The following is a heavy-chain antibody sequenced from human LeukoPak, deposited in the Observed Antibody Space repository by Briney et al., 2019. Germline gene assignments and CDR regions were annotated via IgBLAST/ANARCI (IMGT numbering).Heavy chain of an antibody. CDR3: TRTKSGSYYLDAFDI. V-gene: IGHV3-49*03. D-gene: IGHD1-26*01. CDR1: GFTFGDYA. CDR2: IRSKAYGGTT. J-gene: IGHJ3*02. Sequence: PGGSLRLSCTASGFTFGDYAMSWFRQAPGKGLEWVGFIRSKAYGGTTEYAASVKGRFTISRDDSKSIAYLQMNSLKTEDTAVYYCTRTKSGSYYLDAFDIWGQGTMVTVSS.